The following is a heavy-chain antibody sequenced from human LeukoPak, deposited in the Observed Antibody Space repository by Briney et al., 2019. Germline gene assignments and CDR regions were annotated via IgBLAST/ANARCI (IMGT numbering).Heavy chain of an antibody. J-gene: IGHJ4*02. Sequence: GASVKVSCKASGYTFTGYYMHWVRQAPGQGLEWMGWINPNSGGTNYAQKFQGRVTMTRGTSISTAYMELSRLRSDDTAVYYCAREKKRYFPQSTPSFDYWGQGTLVTVSS. CDR2: INPNSGGT. CDR3: AREKKRYFPQSTPSFDY. V-gene: IGHV1-2*02. D-gene: IGHD3-9*01. CDR1: GYTFTGYY.